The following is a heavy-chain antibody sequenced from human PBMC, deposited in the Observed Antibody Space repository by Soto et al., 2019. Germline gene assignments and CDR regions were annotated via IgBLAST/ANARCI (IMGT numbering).Heavy chain of an antibody. D-gene: IGHD4-17*01. Sequence: QVQLVESGGGVVQPGRSLRLSCAASGFKFGSYGMHWVRQAPGKGLEWVALISFDGSNKHYGDSVKGRFTISRDTSKNTLYLQMNSLRAEDTAFSYCAKDHEWETTLTPGLLDHWGQGTLVIVSP. CDR3: AKDHEWETTLTPGLLDH. V-gene: IGHV3-30*18. J-gene: IGHJ4*02. CDR2: ISFDGSNK. CDR1: GFKFGSYG.